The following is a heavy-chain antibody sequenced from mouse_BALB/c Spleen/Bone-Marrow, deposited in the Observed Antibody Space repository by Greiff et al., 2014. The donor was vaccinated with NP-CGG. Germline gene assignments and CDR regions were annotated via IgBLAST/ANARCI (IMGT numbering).Heavy chain of an antibody. D-gene: IGHD1-2*01. CDR2: IWAGGST. CDR3: ARYYYGFLDY. J-gene: IGHJ2*01. CDR1: GFSLTSYG. V-gene: IGHV2-9*02. Sequence: VKLMESGPGLVAPSQSLSITCTVSGFSLTSYGVHWVRQPPGKGLEWLGVIWAGGSTNYNSTLMSRLTISKDNSKSQVFLKMNSLQTYDTAMYYCARYYYGFLDYWGQGHTLTVYS.